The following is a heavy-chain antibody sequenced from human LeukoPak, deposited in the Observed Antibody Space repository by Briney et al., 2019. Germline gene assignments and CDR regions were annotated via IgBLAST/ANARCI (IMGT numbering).Heavy chain of an antibody. J-gene: IGHJ4*02. CDR3: VRDVGRYYYDSTGEDY. CDR1: GLTLSDYS. D-gene: IGHD3-22*01. Sequence: GGSLRLSCAVSGLTLSDYSMNWVRQAPGKGLEWVSYISSSSRTIKYADFVRGRFTVSRDNAKKSLHLQMNNLTTEDTAVYFCVRDVGRYYYDSTGEDYWGQGTLVTVSS. CDR2: ISSSSRTI. V-gene: IGHV3-48*04.